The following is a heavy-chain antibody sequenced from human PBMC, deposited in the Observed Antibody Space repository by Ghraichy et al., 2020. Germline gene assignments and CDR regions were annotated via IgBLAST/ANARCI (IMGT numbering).Heavy chain of an antibody. CDR1: GYTFTGYY. V-gene: IGHV1-2*02. CDR2: INPNSGGT. J-gene: IGHJ4*02. D-gene: IGHD6-6*01. Sequence: ASVKVSCKASGYTFTGYYMHWVRQAPGQGLEWMGWINPNSGGTNYAQKFQGRVTMTRDTSISTAYMELSRLRSDDTAVYYCARTPRIAARPFDYWGQGTLVTVSS. CDR3: ARTPRIAARPFDY.